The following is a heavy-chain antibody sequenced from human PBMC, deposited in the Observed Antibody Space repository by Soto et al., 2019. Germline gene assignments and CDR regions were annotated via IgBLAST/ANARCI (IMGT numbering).Heavy chain of an antibody. Sequence: ASVKVSCKASGYTFTSYYMHWVCQAPGQGLEWMGIINPSGGSTSYAQKFQGRVTMTRDTSTSTVYMELSSLRSEDTAVYYCARDMYYYGSGTLFSRLNYYYGMDVWGQGTTVTVSS. V-gene: IGHV1-46*01. J-gene: IGHJ6*02. CDR3: ARDMYYYGSGTLFSRLNYYYGMDV. D-gene: IGHD3-10*01. CDR2: INPSGGST. CDR1: GYTFTSYY.